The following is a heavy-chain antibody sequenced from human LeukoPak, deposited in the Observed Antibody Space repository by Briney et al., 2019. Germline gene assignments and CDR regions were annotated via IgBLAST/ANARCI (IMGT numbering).Heavy chain of an antibody. CDR1: GGSISSNSYY. J-gene: IGHJ6*03. V-gene: IGHV4-39*01. Sequence: SETLSLTCTVSGGSISSNSYYWGWIRQPPGKGLEWIGSMYYSGSTYYNPSLKSRVTISVDTSKNQFSLKLSSVTAADTAVYYCARHRGYYYYYMDVWGKGTTVTISS. CDR2: MYYSGST. CDR3: ARHRGYYYYYMDV.